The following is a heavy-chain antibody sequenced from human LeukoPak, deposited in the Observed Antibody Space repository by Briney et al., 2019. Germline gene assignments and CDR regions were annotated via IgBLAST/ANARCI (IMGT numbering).Heavy chain of an antibody. CDR2: INPNSGDT. CDR3: ARDGPYSGSYSGGVDY. CDR1: GYTFTGYY. J-gene: IGHJ4*02. Sequence: ASVKVSCKASGYTFTGYYMHWVRHAPGQGLEWMGWINPNSGDTHYAQKFQGRVTMTRDTSISTAYMELSRLRSDDTAVYYCARDGPYSGSYSGGVDYWGQGTLVTVSS. V-gene: IGHV1-2*02. D-gene: IGHD1-26*01.